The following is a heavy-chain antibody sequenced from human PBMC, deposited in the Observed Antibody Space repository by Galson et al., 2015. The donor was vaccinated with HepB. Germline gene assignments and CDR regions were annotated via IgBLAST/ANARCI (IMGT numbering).Heavy chain of an antibody. CDR2: ISGSGGST. D-gene: IGHD3-22*01. Sequence: SLRLSCAASGFTFSSYAMSWVRQAPGKGLEWVSAISGSGGSTYYADSVKGRFTISRDNSKNTLYLQMNSLRAEDTAVYYCAKAASRPAGYDSRAYYPEGVDYWGQGTLVTVSS. CDR1: GFTFSSYA. CDR3: AKAASRPAGYDSRAYYPEGVDY. V-gene: IGHV3-23*01. J-gene: IGHJ4*02.